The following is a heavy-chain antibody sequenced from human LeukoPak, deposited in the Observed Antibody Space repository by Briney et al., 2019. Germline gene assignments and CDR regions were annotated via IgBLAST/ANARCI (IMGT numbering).Heavy chain of an antibody. CDR1: GGSISSGSSY. CDR3: ARGRDGSSYYFDY. CDR2: IHTSGST. D-gene: IGHD6-6*01. Sequence: PSETLSLTCTVSGGSISSGSSYWSWIRQPAGKGLEWIGRIHTSGSTNYNPSLKSRVTISLDTSKNQFSLKLSSVTAADTAVYYCARGRDGSSYYFDYWGQGTLVTVSS. J-gene: IGHJ4*02. V-gene: IGHV4-61*02.